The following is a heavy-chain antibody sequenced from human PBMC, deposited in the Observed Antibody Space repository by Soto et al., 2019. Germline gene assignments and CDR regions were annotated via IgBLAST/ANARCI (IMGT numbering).Heavy chain of an antibody. D-gene: IGHD5-12*01. V-gene: IGHV1-46*01. Sequence: QVQLVQSGAEVKKPGASVKVSCKASGYTFTSYYMHWVRQAPGQGLEWMGIINPSGGSTSYAQKFQGSVTMTRDASTSTVYMGLSSLRSADTAVYYCARSGDGYPPTDLDYWGQGTLVTVSS. CDR1: GYTFTSYY. CDR2: INPSGGST. CDR3: ARSGDGYPPTDLDY. J-gene: IGHJ4*02.